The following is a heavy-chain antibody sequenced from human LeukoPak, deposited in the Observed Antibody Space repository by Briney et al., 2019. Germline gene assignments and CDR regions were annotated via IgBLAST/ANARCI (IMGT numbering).Heavy chain of an antibody. D-gene: IGHD3-10*01. J-gene: IGHJ4*02. CDR1: GGSFSGYY. V-gene: IGHV4-34*01. CDR2: INHSGST. Sequence: PSETLSLTXAVYGGSFSGYYWSWIRQPPGKGLEWIGEINHSGSTNYNPSLKSRVTISVDTSKNQFSLKLSSVTAADTAVYYCARGRVTMVRGPMGYWGQGTLVTVSS. CDR3: ARGRVTMVRGPMGY.